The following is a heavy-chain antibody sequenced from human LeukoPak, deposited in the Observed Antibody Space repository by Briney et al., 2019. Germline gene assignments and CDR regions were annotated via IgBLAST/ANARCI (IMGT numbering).Heavy chain of an antibody. Sequence: PGGSLRLSCAASGFTLSSYSMNWVRQAPGKGLESVSVITDGADTYYADSVKGRFTISRDNSQNTVHLQMDNLRADDTAVYYCAKVDYWSPENYLDSWGQGTLVTVSS. D-gene: IGHD1-1*01. CDR3: AKVDYWSPENYLDS. V-gene: IGHV3-23*01. CDR1: GFTLSSYS. J-gene: IGHJ4*02. CDR2: ITDGADT.